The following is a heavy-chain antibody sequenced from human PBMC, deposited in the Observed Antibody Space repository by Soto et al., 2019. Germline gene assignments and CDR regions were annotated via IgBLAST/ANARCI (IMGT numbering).Heavy chain of an antibody. CDR2: IYYSGST. CDR1: GGSISSYY. CDR3: ARVYYGSGNFDY. V-gene: IGHV4-59*01. Sequence: SKTLSLTCTVSGGSISSYYWSWIRQPPGKGLEWIGYIYYSGSTNYNPSLKSRVTISVDTSKNQFSLKLSSVTAADTAVYYCARVYYGSGNFDYWGQGTLVTVSS. J-gene: IGHJ4*02. D-gene: IGHD3-10*01.